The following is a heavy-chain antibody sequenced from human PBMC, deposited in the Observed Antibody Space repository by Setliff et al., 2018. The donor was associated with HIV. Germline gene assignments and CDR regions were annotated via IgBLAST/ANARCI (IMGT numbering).Heavy chain of an antibody. CDR2: IPGSGGST. D-gene: IGHD3-3*01. Sequence: GGSLRLSCAASGFNVNNKYMSWVRQAPGKGLEWVSSIPGSGGSTYYADSVKGRFTISRDNSKNTVYLQMNSLSAEDTAEYYCAKQRYYDGNDGFDVWGQGTMVTVSS. J-gene: IGHJ3*01. CDR3: AKQRYYDGNDGFDV. V-gene: IGHV3-23*01. CDR1: GFNVNNKY.